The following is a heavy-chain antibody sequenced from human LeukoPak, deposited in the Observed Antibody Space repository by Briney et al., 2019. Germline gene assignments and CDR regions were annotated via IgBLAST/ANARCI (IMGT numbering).Heavy chain of an antibody. CDR3: ARVERGVTMVRGVIIDEGNWFDP. CDR2: IIPILGIA. CDR1: GGTFSSYA. V-gene: IGHV1-69*04. J-gene: IGHJ5*02. Sequence: ASVKVSCKASGGTFSSYAISWVRQAPGQGLEWMGRIIPILGIANYAQKFQGRVTITADKSTSTAYMELSSLRSEDTAVYYCARVERGVTMVRGVIIDEGNWFDPWGQGTLVTVSS. D-gene: IGHD3-10*01.